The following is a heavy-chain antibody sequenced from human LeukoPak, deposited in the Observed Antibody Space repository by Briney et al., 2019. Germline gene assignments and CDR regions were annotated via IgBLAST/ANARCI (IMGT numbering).Heavy chain of an antibody. J-gene: IGHJ4*02. D-gene: IGHD6-19*01. CDR2: VHYSGST. CDR1: GVSIFSYY. V-gene: IGHV4-59*08. Sequence: SETLSLTCSVSGVSIFSYYWNWIRQPPGKGLEWIGYVHYSGSTNYNPSLKSRVTISVDTSKSQFSLKLSSVTAADTAVYYCARQRQWLFDYWGQGTLVTVSS. CDR3: ARQRQWLFDY.